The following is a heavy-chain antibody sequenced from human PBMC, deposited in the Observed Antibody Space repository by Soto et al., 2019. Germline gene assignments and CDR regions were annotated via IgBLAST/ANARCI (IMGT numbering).Heavy chain of an antibody. CDR3: ARYIAAASFDY. D-gene: IGHD6-13*01. J-gene: IGHJ4*02. CDR2: IYYSGST. V-gene: IGHV4-59*01. Sequence: SETLSLTCTVSGGSISSYYWSWIRQPPGKGLEWIGYIYYSGSTNYNPSLKSRVTISVDTSKNQFSLKLSSVTAADTAVYYCARYIAAASFDYWGQGTLVTAPQ. CDR1: GGSISSYY.